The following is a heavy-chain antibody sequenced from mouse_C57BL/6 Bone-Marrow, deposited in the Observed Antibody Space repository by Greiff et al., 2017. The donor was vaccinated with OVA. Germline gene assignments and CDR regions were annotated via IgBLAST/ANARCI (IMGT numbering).Heavy chain of an antibody. D-gene: IGHD2-2*01. CDR1: GFNIKDDY. J-gene: IGHJ3*01. CDR2: IAPENGDT. Sequence: VQLQQSGAELVRPGASVKLSCTASGFNIKDDYMHWVKQRPEQGLEWIGWIAPENGDTEYASKFQGKATITADTSSNTAYLQLSSLTSEDTAVYYCTTRAIYYGYDDGFAYWGQGTLVTVSA. CDR3: TTRAIYYGYDDGFAY. V-gene: IGHV14-4*01.